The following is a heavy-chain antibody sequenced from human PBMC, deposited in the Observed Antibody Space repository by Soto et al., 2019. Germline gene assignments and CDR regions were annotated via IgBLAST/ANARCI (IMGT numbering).Heavy chain of an antibody. D-gene: IGHD2-21*01. CDR2: IWYDGSNK. J-gene: IGHJ6*02. CDR1: GFTFSSYG. Sequence: GGSLRLSCAASGFTFSSYGMHWVRQAPGKGLEWVAVIWYDGSNKYYADSVKGRFTISRDNSKNTLYLQMNSLRAEDTAVYYCARDGGIVVVPEYYYYGMDVWGQGTTVTVSS. CDR3: ARDGGIVVVPEYYYYGMDV. V-gene: IGHV3-33*01.